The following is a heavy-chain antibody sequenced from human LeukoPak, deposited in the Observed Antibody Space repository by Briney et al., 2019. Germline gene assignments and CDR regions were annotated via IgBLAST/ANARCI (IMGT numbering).Heavy chain of an antibody. Sequence: SVRVSCKASGGTFSSYAISWVRQAPGQGLEWMGGIIPIFGTANYAQKFQGRVTITADESTSTAYMELSSLRSEDTAVYYCARGGGNYDSSGYPLYWGQGTLVTVSS. CDR1: GGTFSSYA. V-gene: IGHV1-69*13. J-gene: IGHJ4*02. CDR3: ARGGGNYDSSGYPLY. CDR2: IIPIFGTA. D-gene: IGHD3-22*01.